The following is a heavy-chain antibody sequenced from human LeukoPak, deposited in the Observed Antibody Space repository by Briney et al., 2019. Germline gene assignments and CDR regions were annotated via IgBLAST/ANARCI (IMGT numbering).Heavy chain of an antibody. CDR1: GFTFSIYS. CDR2: ISSSSSYT. CDR3: ARDSDILTGSHNWFDP. D-gene: IGHD3-9*01. Sequence: NPGGSLRLSCAASGFTFSIYSMNWVRQAPGKGLEWVSYISSSSSYTNYADSVKGRFTISRDNAKNSLYLQMNSLRAEDTAVYYCARDSDILTGSHNWFDPWGQGTLVTVSS. J-gene: IGHJ5*02. V-gene: IGHV3-21*05.